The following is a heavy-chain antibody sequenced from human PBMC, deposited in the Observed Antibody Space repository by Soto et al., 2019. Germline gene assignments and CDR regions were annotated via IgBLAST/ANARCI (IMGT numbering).Heavy chain of an antibody. J-gene: IGHJ4*02. CDR3: ARHHVRGRTIAGAAEF. CDR2: INDSGNT. Sequence: KSSETLSLTCAFYCKSLSGYYWSWIRQPPGKALEWIGEINDSGNTTYNPSLKSRVTISVDTSKNQLFLNLSSATAADTAMYFCARHHVRGRTIAGAAEFWGQGTLVTVSS. V-gene: IGHV4-34*01. CDR1: CKSLSGYY. D-gene: IGHD1-26*01.